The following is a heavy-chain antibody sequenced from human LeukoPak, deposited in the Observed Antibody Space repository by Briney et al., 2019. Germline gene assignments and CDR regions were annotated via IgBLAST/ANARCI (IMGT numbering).Heavy chain of an antibody. J-gene: IGHJ4*02. D-gene: IGHD3-9*01. CDR3: AKDTLKLRYFDY. Sequence: PGGSLRLSCAASGFTFSSYGMHWVRQAPGKGLEWVAFIRYDGSNKYYADSVKGRFTISRDNSKNTLYLQMNSLRAEDTAVYYCAKDTLKLRYFDYWGQGTLVTVSS. V-gene: IGHV3-30*02. CDR2: IRYDGSNK. CDR1: GFTFSSYG.